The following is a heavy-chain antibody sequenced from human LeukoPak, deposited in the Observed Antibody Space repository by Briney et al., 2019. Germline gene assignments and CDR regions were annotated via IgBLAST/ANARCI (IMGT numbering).Heavy chain of an antibody. J-gene: IGHJ4*02. Sequence: PGGSLRLSCAASGFTFSSYWMSWVRQAPGKGLEWVANIKQDGSEKYYADSVKGRFTISRDNAKNSLYLQMNSLRAEDTAVYYCAGDLPYYYDSSGYALVDWGQGTLVTVSS. D-gene: IGHD3-22*01. CDR1: GFTFSSYW. CDR2: IKQDGSEK. V-gene: IGHV3-7*01. CDR3: AGDLPYYYDSSGYALVD.